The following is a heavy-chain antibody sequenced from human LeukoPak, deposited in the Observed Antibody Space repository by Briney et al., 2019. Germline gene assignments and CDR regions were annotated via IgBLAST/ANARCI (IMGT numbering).Heavy chain of an antibody. CDR1: GYSFTRNW. CDR2: IYAGESDT. Sequence: GESLKISWKGSGYSFTRNWIGWVRQMPGKGLEWMAIIYAGESDTRYSPSFQGQVTISADKSINTAYLQWSSLKASDTAMYYCARRVVNNRNWYFDLWGRATLVTVSS. V-gene: IGHV5-51*01. J-gene: IGHJ2*01. CDR3: ARRVVNNRNWYFDL. D-gene: IGHD4-23*01.